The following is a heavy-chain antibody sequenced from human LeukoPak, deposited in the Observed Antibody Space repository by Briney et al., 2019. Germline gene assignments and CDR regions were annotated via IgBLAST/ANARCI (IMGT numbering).Heavy chain of an antibody. Sequence: SETLSLTCTVSGGSISSYYWSWIRQPPGKGLEWTGYIYYSGSTNYNPSLKSRVTISVDTSKNQFSLKLSSVTAADTAVYYCARGNSRDGFNFRYCGQGTLVTVSS. CDR1: GGSISSYY. J-gene: IGHJ4*02. D-gene: IGHD5-24*01. V-gene: IGHV4-59*01. CDR3: ARGNSRDGFNFRY. CDR2: IYYSGST.